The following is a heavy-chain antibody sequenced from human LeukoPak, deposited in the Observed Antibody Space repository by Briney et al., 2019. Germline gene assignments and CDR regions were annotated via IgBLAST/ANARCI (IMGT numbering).Heavy chain of an antibody. V-gene: IGHV1-24*01. CDR3: ATDPTTVGAFDI. CDR1: GYTLTELS. Sequence: ASVKVSCKVSGYTLTELSMHWVRQAPGKGLEWMGGFDPEDGETIYAQKFQGRVTMTEDTSTDTAYMELSSLRSEDTAVYYCATDPTTVGAFDIWGQGTMVTVSS. D-gene: IGHD4-11*01. CDR2: FDPEDGET. J-gene: IGHJ3*02.